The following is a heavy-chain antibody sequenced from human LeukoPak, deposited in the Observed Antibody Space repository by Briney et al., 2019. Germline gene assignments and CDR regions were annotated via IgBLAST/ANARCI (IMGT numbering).Heavy chain of an antibody. J-gene: IGHJ4*02. D-gene: IGHD3-22*01. CDR1: GGSISSHY. CDR2: IYYSGST. Sequence: SETLSLTCTVSGGSISSHYWSWIRQPPGKGLERIGYIYYSGSTNYNPSLKSRVTISVDTSKNQFSLKLSSVTAADTAVYYCARAYYYDSSGYYGMDYWGQGTLVTVSS. V-gene: IGHV4-59*11. CDR3: ARAYYYDSSGYYGMDY.